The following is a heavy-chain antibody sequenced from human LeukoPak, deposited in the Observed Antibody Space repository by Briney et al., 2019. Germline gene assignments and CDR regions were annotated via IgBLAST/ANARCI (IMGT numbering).Heavy chain of an antibody. D-gene: IGHD3-16*01. CDR2: ISATGGTT. CDR3: AKDGDLSTNTCFGVRGSFDY. Sequence: PGGSLRVLCAGSGFTFRSSAMHSVCQAPGKGPEWVSGISATGGTTYYADSVKGRFTVSRDNSNNTLYLQMSGLRADDTAIYYCAKDGDLSTNTCFGVRGSFDYWGQGALVTVSS. V-gene: IGHV3-23*01. J-gene: IGHJ4*02. CDR1: GFTFRSSA.